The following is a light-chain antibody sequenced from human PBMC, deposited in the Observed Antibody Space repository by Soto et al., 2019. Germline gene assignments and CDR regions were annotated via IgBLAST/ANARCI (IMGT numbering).Light chain of an antibody. CDR3: SSYKSGSTLYV. V-gene: IGLV2-14*01. Sequence: QSALTQPASVSGSPGQSITISCTGTSSDVGGYNYVSWYQHHPGKAPRLMIYASSNRPSGVSHRFSGSRSGNTASLTISGLQAEDEADYYCSSYKSGSTLYVFGTGTKLTVL. CDR2: ASS. J-gene: IGLJ1*01. CDR1: SSDVGGYNY.